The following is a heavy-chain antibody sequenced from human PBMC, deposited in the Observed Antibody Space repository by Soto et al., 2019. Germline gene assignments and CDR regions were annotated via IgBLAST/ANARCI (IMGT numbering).Heavy chain of an antibody. CDR2: IYHSGST. Sequence: QVQLQESGPGLVKPSETLSLTCTVSGDTISDYYWSWIRQPPGKGLEWIGYIYHSGSTYYNPSLKSRVTISVDTSKTQFSLKLSSVTAADTAVYYCARASRNYFDYWGQGTLVTVSS. V-gene: IGHV4-59*01. CDR1: GDTISDYY. J-gene: IGHJ4*02. CDR3: ARASRNYFDY.